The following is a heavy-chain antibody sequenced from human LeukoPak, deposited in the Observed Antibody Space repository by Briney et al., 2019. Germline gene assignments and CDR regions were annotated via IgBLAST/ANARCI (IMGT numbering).Heavy chain of an antibody. D-gene: IGHD4-17*01. V-gene: IGHV3-21*04. CDR2: ITSSSSNK. CDR3: ARVVDHDYGDYYLDY. Sequence: GGSLRVSFAASGSPFSRYSMNWVRQAPGVGPEWVSSITSSSSNKDYVDSVKGRFTVSRDNSKNTLYLQMNSLRAEDTAVYYCARVVDHDYGDYYLDYWGQGTLVTVSS. CDR1: GSPFSRYS. J-gene: IGHJ4*02.